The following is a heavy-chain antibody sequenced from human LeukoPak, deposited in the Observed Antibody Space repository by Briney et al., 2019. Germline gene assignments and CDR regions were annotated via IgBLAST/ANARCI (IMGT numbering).Heavy chain of an antibody. CDR3: AKGFSYDSSGYWSYYFGY. D-gene: IGHD3-22*01. V-gene: IGHV3-21*04. J-gene: IGHJ4*02. CDR2: TSSSSSYI. CDR1: GFTFSSYS. Sequence: PGGSLRLSCAASGFTFSSYSMHWVRQAPGKGLEWVSSTSSSSSYIYYADSVKGRFTISRDNAKNSLYLQMNSLRAEDTALYYCAKGFSYDSSGYWSYYFGYWGQGTLVTVSS.